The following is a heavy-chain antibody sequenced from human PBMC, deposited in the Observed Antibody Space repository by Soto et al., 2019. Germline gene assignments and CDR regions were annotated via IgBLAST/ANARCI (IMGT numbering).Heavy chain of an antibody. V-gene: IGHV1-8*01. CDR2: MSPKSGDT. CDR3: AGGPPSWRFDF. CDR1: GYTFTSND. J-gene: IGHJ4*02. D-gene: IGHD2-15*01. Sequence: QVQLVQSGAEVKKPGASVKVSCKGSGYTFTSNDINWVRQATGQGFEWMGWMSPKSGDTGYSQKFQGRVTMTRDTPRSTAYRELRSLSSEDTAVSYCAGGPPSWRFDFWGQGTLVTVSS.